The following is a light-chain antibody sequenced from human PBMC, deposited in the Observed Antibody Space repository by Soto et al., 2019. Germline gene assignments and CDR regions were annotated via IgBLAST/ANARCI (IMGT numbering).Light chain of an antibody. CDR2: KVS. CDR1: QSISSW. V-gene: IGKV1-5*03. CDR3: QQYNSYSPCFT. Sequence: DIQMTQSPSTLSASVGDRVTISCRASQSISSWLAWDQQKPGKAPKRLIYKVSSLESEVPSRVSGSGSGRESALTISRLQPDDFASNYPQQYNSYSPCFTFGQGTKLELK. J-gene: IGKJ2*01.